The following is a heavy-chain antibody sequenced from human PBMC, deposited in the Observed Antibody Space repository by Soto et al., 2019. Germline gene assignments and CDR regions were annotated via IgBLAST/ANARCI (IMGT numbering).Heavy chain of an antibody. CDR2: ISYDGSNK. CDR3: AKDGHLPQDIVVVPAAIDYFDY. V-gene: IGHV3-30*18. D-gene: IGHD2-2*02. J-gene: IGHJ4*02. CDR1: GFTFSSYG. Sequence: GGSLRLSCAASGFTFSSYGMHWVRQAPGKGLEWVAVISYDGSNKYYADSVKGRFTISRDNSKNTLYLQMNSLRAEDTAVYYCAKDGHLPQDIVVVPAAIDYFDYWGQGTLVTVSS.